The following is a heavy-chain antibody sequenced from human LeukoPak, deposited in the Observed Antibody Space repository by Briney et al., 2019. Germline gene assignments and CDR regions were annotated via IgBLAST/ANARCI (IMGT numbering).Heavy chain of an antibody. D-gene: IGHD3-10*02. J-gene: IGHJ6*04. V-gene: IGHV3-48*04. CDR3: AELGITMIGGV. CDR2: ISSSGSTI. CDR1: GFTFSSYG. Sequence: GRSLRLSCAASGFTFSSYGMHWVRQAPGKGLECVSYISSSGSTIYCADSVKGRFTISRDNAKNSLYLQMNSLRAEDTAVYYCAELGITMIGGVWGKGTTVTISS.